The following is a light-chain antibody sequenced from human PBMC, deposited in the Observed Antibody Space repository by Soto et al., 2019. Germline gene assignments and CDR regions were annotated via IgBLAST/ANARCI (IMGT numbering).Light chain of an antibody. CDR1: SSDVGGYNY. V-gene: IGLV2-14*03. J-gene: IGLJ1*01. CDR3: CSFARGNTYV. CDR2: DVN. Sequence: QSVLTQPASVSGSPGQSITLSCTGTSSDVGGYNYVSWYQQRPGKGPKLIIHDVNNRPSGVSNRFSGSKSGNTASLTISGLQAEDEGDYCCCSFARGNTYVFGTGT.